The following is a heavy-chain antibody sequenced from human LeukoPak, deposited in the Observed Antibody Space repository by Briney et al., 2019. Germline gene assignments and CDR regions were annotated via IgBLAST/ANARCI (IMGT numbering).Heavy chain of an antibody. J-gene: IGHJ1*01. CDR2: IIPNFRTS. V-gene: IGHV1-69*05. D-gene: IGHD4-11*01. CDR1: GGTFSGYS. Sequence: SVKVSCKASGGTFSGYSIAWVRQAPGQGLEWMGGIIPNFRTSNYAQKFQGRVTFSTDESAGTGYLELSGLRSEDAAVYYCARPKDSNWETLHHWGQGTLVTVSS. CDR3: ARPKDSNWETLHH.